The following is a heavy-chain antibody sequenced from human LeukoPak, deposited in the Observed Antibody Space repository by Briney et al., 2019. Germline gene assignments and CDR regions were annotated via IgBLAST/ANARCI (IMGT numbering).Heavy chain of an antibody. D-gene: IGHD5-24*01. J-gene: IGHJ4*02. V-gene: IGHV3-21*01. CDR1: GFTFSSYS. Sequence: GGSLRLSCAASGFTFSSYSMNWVRQAPGKGLEWVSSISSSSSYIYYADSVKGRFTISKDDAKDSLSLHMNSLRAEDTAVYYCARDLIGGYNGGYFDSWGQGILVTVSS. CDR2: ISSSSSYI. CDR3: ARDLIGGYNGGYFDS.